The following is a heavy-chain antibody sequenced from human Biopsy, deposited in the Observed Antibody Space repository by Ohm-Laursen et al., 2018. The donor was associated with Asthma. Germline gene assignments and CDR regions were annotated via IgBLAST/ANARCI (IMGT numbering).Heavy chain of an antibody. CDR2: INPSGGST. CDR1: GYTFTSYY. V-gene: IGHV1-46*01. J-gene: IGHJ4*02. D-gene: IGHD1-26*01. Sequence: ASVKVSCKESGYTFTSYYMHWVRQAPGQGLEWMGIINPSGGSTSYAQKFQGRVTMTTDTSTSTAYMELRSLRSDDTAVYYCARDGPVGAPSDYWGQGTLVTVSS. CDR3: ARDGPVGAPSDY.